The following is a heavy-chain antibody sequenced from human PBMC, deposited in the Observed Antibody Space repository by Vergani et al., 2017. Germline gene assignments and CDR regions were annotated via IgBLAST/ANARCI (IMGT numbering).Heavy chain of an antibody. J-gene: IGHJ4*02. CDR1: GYTFTSYY. D-gene: IGHD6-19*01. CDR2: INPSGGST. Sequence: QVPLVQSGAEVKKPGASVKVSCKASGYTFTSYYMHWVRPAPGQGLEWMGIINPSGGSTSYAQKFQGRVTMTRDTSTSTVYMELSSLRSEDTAVYYCAMAVAGGANFDYWGQGTLVTVSS. CDR3: AMAVAGGANFDY. V-gene: IGHV1-46*01.